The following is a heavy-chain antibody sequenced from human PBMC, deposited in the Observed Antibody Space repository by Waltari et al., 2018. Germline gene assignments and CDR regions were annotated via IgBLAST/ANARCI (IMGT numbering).Heavy chain of an antibody. Sequence: VQLVESGGGVVQPGRSLRLSCAASGFTFSSYAMSWVRQAPGKGLEWVSVIYSGGSTYDADSVKGRFTISRDNSKNTLYLQMNSLRAEDTAVYYCAKDLHGDYPSGMDVWGKGTTVTVSS. D-gene: IGHD4-17*01. CDR3: AKDLHGDYPSGMDV. CDR1: GFTFSSYA. J-gene: IGHJ6*04. CDR2: IYSGGST. V-gene: IGHV3-23*03.